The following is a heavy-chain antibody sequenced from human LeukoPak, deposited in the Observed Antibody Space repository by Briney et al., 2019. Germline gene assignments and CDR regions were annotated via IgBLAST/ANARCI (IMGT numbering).Heavy chain of an antibody. D-gene: IGHD1-26*01. CDR1: GFTFSSYW. V-gene: IGHV3-21*05. Sequence: GGSLRLSCAASGFTFSSYWMSWVRQAPGKGLEWVSYLSSSGNAYYADSVKGRFTISRDNSKNSLYLQMTSLRADDTAVYYCASGRGSYSPDYWGQGTLVTVSS. CDR2: LSSSGNA. CDR3: ASGRGSYSPDY. J-gene: IGHJ4*02.